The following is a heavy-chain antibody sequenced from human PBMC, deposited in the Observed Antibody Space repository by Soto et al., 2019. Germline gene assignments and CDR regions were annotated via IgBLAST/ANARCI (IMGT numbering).Heavy chain of an antibody. D-gene: IGHD2-15*01. J-gene: IGHJ4*02. CDR3: AKVCSGGSCYGDFFAY. Sequence: GGSLRLSCAASGFTFSSYAMSWVRQAPGKGLEWVSAISGSGGSTYYADSVKGRFTISRDNSKNTLYLQMNSLRAEDTAVYYCAKVCSGGSCYGDFFAYCSQGTLVAVSS. CDR1: GFTFSSYA. CDR2: ISGSGGST. V-gene: IGHV3-23*01.